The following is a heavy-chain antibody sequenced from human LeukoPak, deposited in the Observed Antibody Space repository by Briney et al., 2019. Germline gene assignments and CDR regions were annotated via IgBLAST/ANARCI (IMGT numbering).Heavy chain of an antibody. CDR1: GFSFSRYW. Sequence: PGGSLRLSCAASGFSFSRYWMNWVRQAPGKGLEWVANIKEDGSEKYYVDSVKGRFTISRDNAKNSQYLQMNSLRAEDTAVYYCARDPSSLRDSFDYWGQGTLVTVSS. CDR2: IKEDGSEK. CDR3: ARDPSSLRDSFDY. J-gene: IGHJ4*02. V-gene: IGHV3-7*01.